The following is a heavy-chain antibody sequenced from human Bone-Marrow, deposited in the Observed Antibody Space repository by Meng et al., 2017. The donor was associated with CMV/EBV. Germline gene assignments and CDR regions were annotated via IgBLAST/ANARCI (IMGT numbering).Heavy chain of an antibody. CDR2: IRYDGSNK. V-gene: IGHV3-30*02. CDR3: AKELRSVYYYYGMDV. D-gene: IGHD4-17*01. CDR1: GFTFSSYG. Sequence: GGSLRLSCAASGFTFSSYGMHWVRQAPGKGLEWVAFIRYDGSNKYYADSVKGRFTISRDNSKNTLYLQMNSLRAEDTAVYYCAKELRSVYYYYGMDVCGQGTTVTVSS. J-gene: IGHJ6*02.